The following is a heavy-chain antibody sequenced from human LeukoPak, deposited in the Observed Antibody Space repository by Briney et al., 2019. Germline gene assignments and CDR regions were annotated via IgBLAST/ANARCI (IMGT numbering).Heavy chain of an antibody. Sequence: ASVKVSCKASGYTFTSYAMNWVRQAPGQGLEWMGWISAYNGNTNYAQKLQGRVTMTTDTSTSTAYMELRSLRSDDTAVYYCARVRKKGVVPAYNWFDPWGQGTLVTVSS. CDR3: ARVRKKGVVPAYNWFDP. V-gene: IGHV1-18*01. CDR1: GYTFTSYA. D-gene: IGHD2-2*01. CDR2: ISAYNGNT. J-gene: IGHJ5*02.